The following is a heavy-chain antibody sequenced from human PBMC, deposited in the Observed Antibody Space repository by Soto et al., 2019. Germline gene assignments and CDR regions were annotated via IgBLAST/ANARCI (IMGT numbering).Heavy chain of an antibody. Sequence: QVQLVQSGAEVKKPGASVKVSCTASGYTFTSYDINWVRQATGQGLEWMGWMNPNSGNTGYAQKFQGRVTMTRNTSISTAYMELSSLRSEDTAVYYCARSYDFWSGYSRGMDVWGQGTTVTVSS. V-gene: IGHV1-8*01. CDR3: ARSYDFWSGYSRGMDV. J-gene: IGHJ6*02. CDR2: MNPNSGNT. D-gene: IGHD3-3*01. CDR1: GYTFTSYD.